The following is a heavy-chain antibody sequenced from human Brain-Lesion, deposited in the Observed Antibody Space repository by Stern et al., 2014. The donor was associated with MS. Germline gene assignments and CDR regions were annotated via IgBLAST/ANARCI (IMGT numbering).Heavy chain of an antibody. V-gene: IGHV6-1*01. CDR1: GDSVSSNSAA. Sequence: QVQLQQSGPGLMKPSQTLALTCAISGDSVSSNSAAWNWIRQSPSRGLEWLGRTYYRSKLYYQYAESVKSRITINADTSTNQFSLQLNSVTPEDTAVYLCAKGYNWFDSWGQGTVVTVS. J-gene: IGHJ5*01. CDR2: TYYRSKLYY. CDR3: AKGYNWFDS.